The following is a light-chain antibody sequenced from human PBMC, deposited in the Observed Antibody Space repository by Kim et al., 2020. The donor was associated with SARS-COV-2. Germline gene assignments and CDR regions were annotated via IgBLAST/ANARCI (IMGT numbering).Light chain of an antibody. J-gene: IGKJ1*01. Sequence: EIVFTQSPGTLSLSPGERATLSCRASQSVSGSCLAWYQQNPGQAPRLLIYGASSRATGIPDRFSGSGSGTDFTLTISRLEPEDFAVYYCQQYSSSPRTFGQGTKVDIK. CDR1: QSVSGSC. V-gene: IGKV3-20*01. CDR3: QQYSSSPRT. CDR2: GAS.